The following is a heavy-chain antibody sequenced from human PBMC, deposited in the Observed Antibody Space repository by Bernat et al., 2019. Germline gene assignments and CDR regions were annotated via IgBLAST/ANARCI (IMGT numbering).Heavy chain of an antibody. CDR1: GYTFTSYA. J-gene: IGHJ6*02. Sequence: QVQLVQSGAEVKKPGASVKVSCKASGYTFTSYAMHWVRQAPGQRLEWMGWINAGNGNTKYSQKFQGRVTITRDTSASTAYMELSSLRSEDTAVYYCARDPGDYYYYGMDVWGQGTTVTVSS. D-gene: IGHD4-17*01. CDR3: ARDPGDYYYYGMDV. CDR2: INAGNGNT. V-gene: IGHV1-3*01.